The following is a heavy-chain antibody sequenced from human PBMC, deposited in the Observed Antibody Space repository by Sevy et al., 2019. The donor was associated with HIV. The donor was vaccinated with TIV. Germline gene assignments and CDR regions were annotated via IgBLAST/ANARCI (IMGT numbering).Heavy chain of an antibody. CDR2: IYYSGST. CDR3: ARGIDYDHIWGTYRDY. V-gene: IGHV4-39*01. D-gene: IGHD3-16*02. CDR1: GVSISGTRHY. Sequence: SETLSLICAVSGVSISGTRHYWGWIRQPPGKGLEWIGSIYYSGSTYYHPSVKSRVTISIDTSKNQFSLRLSSVTAADTAVYYCARGIDYDHIWGTYRDYWGQGILVTVSS. J-gene: IGHJ4*02.